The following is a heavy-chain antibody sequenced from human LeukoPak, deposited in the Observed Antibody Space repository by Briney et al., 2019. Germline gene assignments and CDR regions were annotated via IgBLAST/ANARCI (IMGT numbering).Heavy chain of an antibody. CDR3: AKDIYGDYEGIDY. V-gene: IGHV3-23*01. Sequence: GGSLRLSCAASGFTFSTYAMSWVRQAPGKGLEWVSTIINSGGTYYADSVKGRFTISRDNSKNTLYLQMNSLRAEDTAVYYCAKDIYGDYEGIDYWGQGTLVTVSS. CDR1: GFTFSTYA. CDR2: IINSGGT. J-gene: IGHJ4*02. D-gene: IGHD4-17*01.